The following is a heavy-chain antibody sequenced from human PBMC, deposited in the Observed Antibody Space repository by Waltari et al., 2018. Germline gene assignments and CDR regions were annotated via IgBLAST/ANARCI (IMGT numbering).Heavy chain of an antibody. V-gene: IGHV3-7*01. CDR3: ASGSLH. CDR2: IKQDGSEK. CDR1: GFTFSSYW. D-gene: IGHD6-25*01. Sequence: EVQLVESGGGLVQPGGSLRLSCAASGFTFSSYWVSWVRQAPGKGLEWVANIKQDGSEKYCVDSVKGRFTISRDNAKNSLYLQMNSLRAEDTAVYYCASGSLHWGQGTLVTVSS. J-gene: IGHJ4*02.